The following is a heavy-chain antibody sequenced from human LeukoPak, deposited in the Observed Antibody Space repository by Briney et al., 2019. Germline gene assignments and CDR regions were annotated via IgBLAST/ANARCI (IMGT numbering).Heavy chain of an antibody. CDR3: ARVGTGGGFDY. CDR2: IYYSGST. V-gene: IGHV4-61*05. J-gene: IGHJ4*02. Sequence: SETLSLTCTVSGGSISSSSYYWGWIRQPPGKGLEWIGYIYYSGSTNYNPSLKSRVTISVDTSKNQFSLKLSSVTAADTAVYYCARVGTGGGFDYWGQGTLVTVSS. CDR1: GGSISSSSYY. D-gene: IGHD2-21*02.